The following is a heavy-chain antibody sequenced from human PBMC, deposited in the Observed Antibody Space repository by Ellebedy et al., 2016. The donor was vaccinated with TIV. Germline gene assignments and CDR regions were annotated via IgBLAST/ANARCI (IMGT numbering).Heavy chain of an antibody. V-gene: IGHV3-21*06. J-gene: IGHJ4*02. CDR1: GFTFSNYN. CDR3: ARAGDYNLLSPAGGY. CDR2: IRSTGSDK. Sequence: GESLKISCVASGFTFSNYNMNWVRQSPGKGLEWVSSIRSTGSDKYYAESVKGRFTISRDNAQDTLFLQMNSLRADDTAVYYCARAGDYNLLSPAGGYWGQGALVTVSS. D-gene: IGHD4-17*01.